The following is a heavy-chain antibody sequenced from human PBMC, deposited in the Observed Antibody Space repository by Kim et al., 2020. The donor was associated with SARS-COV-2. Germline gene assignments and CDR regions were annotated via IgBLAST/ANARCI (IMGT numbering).Heavy chain of an antibody. Sequence: QGFTGRFVFSVDTSVSTAYLQISSLKAEDTAVYYCARGGSDGWYYYFDYWGQGTLVTVSS. V-gene: IGHV7-4-1*02. J-gene: IGHJ4*02. D-gene: IGHD6-19*01. CDR3: ARGGSDGWYYYFDY.